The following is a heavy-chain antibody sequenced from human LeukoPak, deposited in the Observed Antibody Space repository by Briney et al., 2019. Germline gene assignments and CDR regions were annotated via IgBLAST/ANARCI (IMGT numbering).Heavy chain of an antibody. CDR3: ARHGAPLDYGDRYYFDY. V-gene: IGHV1-2*02. Sequence: ASVKVSCKASGYTFTGYYMHWVRQAPGQGLEWMGWINPNSGGTNYAQKFQGRVTMTRDTSISTAYMELSRLRSDDTAVYYCARHGAPLDYGDRYYFDYWGQGTLVTVSS. CDR2: INPNSGGT. CDR1: GYTFTGYY. J-gene: IGHJ4*02. D-gene: IGHD4-17*01.